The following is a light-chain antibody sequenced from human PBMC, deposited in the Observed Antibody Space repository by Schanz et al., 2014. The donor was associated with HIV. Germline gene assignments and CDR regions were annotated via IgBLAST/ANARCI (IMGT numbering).Light chain of an antibody. CDR1: SSDVGGYKY. Sequence: QSALTQPASVSGSPGQSITISCTGTSSDVGGYKYVSWYQQHPGKAPKLMIYDVSHRPSGASNRFSGSKSGNTASLTISGLQVEDEADYFCSSYSTSGALVFGAGTKLTVL. CDR3: SSYSTSGALV. J-gene: IGLJ1*01. CDR2: DVS. V-gene: IGLV2-14*03.